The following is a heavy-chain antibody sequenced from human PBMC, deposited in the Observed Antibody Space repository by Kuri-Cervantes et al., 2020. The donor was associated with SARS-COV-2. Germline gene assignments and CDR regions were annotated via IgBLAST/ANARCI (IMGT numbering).Heavy chain of an antibody. CDR1: GFTFSSYS. Sequence: GESLKISCAASGFTFSSYSMNWVRQAPGKGLEWVSYISSSSSTIYYADSVKGRFTISRDNAKNSLYLRMNSLRAEDTAVYYCARDVIAARPSRGAFDIWGQGTMVTVSS. D-gene: IGHD6-6*01. CDR2: ISSSSSTI. J-gene: IGHJ3*02. V-gene: IGHV3-48*01. CDR3: ARDVIAARPSRGAFDI.